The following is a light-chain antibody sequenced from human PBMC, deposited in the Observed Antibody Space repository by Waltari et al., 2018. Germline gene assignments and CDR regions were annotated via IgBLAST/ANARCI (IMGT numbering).Light chain of an antibody. Sequence: EIVLTQSPGTLSLSPGERATLSCRASQSVSSSYLAWYQQKPGQAPRLLIYGGSSRATGIPDRFSGSRSGTDFTLTISRLEPEDFAVYYCQQYGSSPQTFGQGTKVEIK. CDR1: QSVSSSY. CDR3: QQYGSSPQT. CDR2: GGS. V-gene: IGKV3-20*01. J-gene: IGKJ1*01.